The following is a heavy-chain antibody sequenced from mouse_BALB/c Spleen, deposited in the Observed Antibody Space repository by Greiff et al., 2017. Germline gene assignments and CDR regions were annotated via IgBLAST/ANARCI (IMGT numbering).Heavy chain of an antibody. J-gene: IGHJ3*01. CDR2: IDPANGNT. CDR3: ALYGNYAAY. D-gene: IGHD2-10*02. Sequence: EVKLMESGAELVKPGASVKLSCTASGFNIKDTYMHWVKQRPEQGLEWIGRIDPANGNTKYDPKFQGKATITADTSSNTAYLQLSSLTSEDTAVYYCALYGNYAAYWGQGTLVTVSA. V-gene: IGHV14-3*02. CDR1: GFNIKDTY.